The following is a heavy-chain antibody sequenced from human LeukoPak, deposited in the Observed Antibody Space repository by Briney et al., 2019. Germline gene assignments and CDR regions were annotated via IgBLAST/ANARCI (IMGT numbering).Heavy chain of an antibody. CDR3: ARERLVLSFYYGMDV. CDR2: IYYSGST. CDR1: GGSISSYY. V-gene: IGHV4-59*01. D-gene: IGHD6-6*01. Sequence: SETLSLTCTVPGGSISSYYWSWIRQPPGKGLEWIGYIYYSGSTNYNPSLKSRVTISVDTSKNQFSLKLSSVTAADTAVYYCARERLVLSFYYGMDVWGQGTTVTVSS. J-gene: IGHJ6*02.